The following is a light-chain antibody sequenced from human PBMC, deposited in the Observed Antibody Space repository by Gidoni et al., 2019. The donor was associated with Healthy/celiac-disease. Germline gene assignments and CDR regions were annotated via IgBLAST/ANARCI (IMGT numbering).Light chain of an antibody. CDR3: QTWGTGPWV. V-gene: IGLV4-69*01. J-gene: IGLJ3*02. CDR1: SGHSSYA. CDR2: LNSDGSH. Sequence: QLVLTHSPSASSSLGASVKLTCTLRSGHSSYAIAWHQQQPEKGPRYLMKLNSDGSHSKGDGIPDRFSGASSGAERYLTSSSLQSEDEADYYCQTWGTGPWVFGGGTKLTVL.